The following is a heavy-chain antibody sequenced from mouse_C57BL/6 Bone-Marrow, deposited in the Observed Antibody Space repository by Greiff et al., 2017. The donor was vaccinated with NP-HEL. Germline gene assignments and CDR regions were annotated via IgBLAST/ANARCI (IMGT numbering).Heavy chain of an antibody. Sequence: QVQLQQSGAELARPGASVKLSCKASGYTFTSYGISWVKQRTGQGLEWIGEIYPRSGNTYYNEKFKGKATLTADKSSSTAYMELRSLTSEDSAVYFCARKAQATRIYYYAMDYWGQGTSVTVSS. CDR3: ARKAQATRIYYYAMDY. CDR1: GYTFTSYG. V-gene: IGHV1-81*01. J-gene: IGHJ4*01. CDR2: IYPRSGNT. D-gene: IGHD3-2*02.